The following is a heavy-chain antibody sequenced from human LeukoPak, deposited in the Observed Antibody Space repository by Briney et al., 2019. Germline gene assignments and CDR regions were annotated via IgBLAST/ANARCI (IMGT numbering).Heavy chain of an antibody. J-gene: IGHJ2*01. Sequence: PGRSLRLSCAASGFTFGDYAMHWVRQAPGNGLEWVSGISWNSGTKVYADSVKGRFTISRDNIKKSLDLQMNSLRPEDTALYYCTKANSNWYFDLWGRGTLVFVSS. CDR2: ISWNSGTK. V-gene: IGHV3-9*01. CDR1: GFTFGDYA. CDR3: TKANSNWYFDL.